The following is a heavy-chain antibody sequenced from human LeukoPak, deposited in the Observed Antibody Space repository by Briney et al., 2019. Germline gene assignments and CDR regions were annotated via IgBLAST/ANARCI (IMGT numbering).Heavy chain of an antibody. CDR2: IKQDGSEK. CDR3: ARLRGEGYYLYYYYYMDV. CDR1: GFTFSSYW. J-gene: IGHJ6*03. V-gene: IGHV3-7*01. D-gene: IGHD2/OR15-2a*01. Sequence: PGGSLRLSCAASGFTFSSYWMSWVRQAPGKGLEWVANIKQDGSEKYYVDSVKGRFTISRDNAKNSLYLQMNSPRAEDTAVYYCARLRGEGYYLYYYYYMDVWGKGTTVTVSS.